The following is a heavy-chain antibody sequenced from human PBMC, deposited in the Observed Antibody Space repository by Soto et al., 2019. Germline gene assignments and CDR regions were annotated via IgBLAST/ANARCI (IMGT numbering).Heavy chain of an antibody. D-gene: IGHD2-15*01. V-gene: IGHV3-30*07. CDR3: ARDGYCSGGSCYSVPVFDY. J-gene: IGHJ4*02. Sequence: DSVKGRFTISRDNSKNTLYLQMNSLRAEDTAVYYCARDGYCSGGSCYSVPVFDYWGQGTLVTVSS.